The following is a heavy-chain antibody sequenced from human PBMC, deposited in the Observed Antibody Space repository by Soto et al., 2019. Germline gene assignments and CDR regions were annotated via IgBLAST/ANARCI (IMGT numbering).Heavy chain of an antibody. V-gene: IGHV1-18*01. CDR2: ISAYGGNT. D-gene: IGHD3-22*01. CDR3: ARLGDYDASGRDY. Sequence: GASVKVSCKASGYTFTYYGITWVRQAPGQGLEWMGWISAYGGNTHYAQSLQGRVTMTTDTSTTTAYLDLRSLRSDDTAVYYCARLGDYDASGRDYWGQGTLVTVSS. J-gene: IGHJ4*02. CDR1: GYTFTYYG.